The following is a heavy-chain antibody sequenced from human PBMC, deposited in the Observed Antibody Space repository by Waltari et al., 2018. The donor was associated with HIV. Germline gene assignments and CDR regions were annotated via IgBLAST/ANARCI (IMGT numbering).Heavy chain of an antibody. CDR1: GFTLSSYG. Sequence: QVQLVESGGGVVQPGRSLRLSCATSGFTLSSYGMPWVRQAPGKGLEWVTVIWDDGSKKYYADSVKGRFTISRDNSKNTLYLQMNSLRIEDTAVYYCARKYSSSWGAPFDYWGQGTLVTVSS. D-gene: IGHD6-13*01. V-gene: IGHV3-33*01. CDR3: ARKYSSSWGAPFDY. CDR2: IWDDGSKK. J-gene: IGHJ4*02.